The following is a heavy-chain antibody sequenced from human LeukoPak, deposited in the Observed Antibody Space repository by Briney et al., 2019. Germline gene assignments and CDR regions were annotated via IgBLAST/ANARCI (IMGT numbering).Heavy chain of an antibody. V-gene: IGHV3-74*03. Sequence: GGSLRLSCAASGFFFTDYAMHWVRQAPGKGLVWVSRINSDGSSITYADSVKGRFTISRDNAKNTLYLQMNSLRVEDTAVYYCAREGRVSGYDFDCWGQGTLVTVSS. J-gene: IGHJ4*02. CDR2: INSDGSSI. CDR1: GFFFTDYA. CDR3: AREGRVSGYDFDC. D-gene: IGHD5-12*01.